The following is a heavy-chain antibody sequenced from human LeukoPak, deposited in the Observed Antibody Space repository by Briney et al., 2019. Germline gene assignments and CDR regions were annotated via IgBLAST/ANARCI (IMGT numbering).Heavy chain of an antibody. CDR3: ARAAVAGNYYYYYMDV. CDR1: GCTFSSYA. D-gene: IGHD6-19*01. CDR2: IIPIFGTA. J-gene: IGHJ6*03. V-gene: IGHV1-69*06. Sequence: ASVKVSCKASGCTFSSYAISWVRQTPGQGLDGMGGIIPIFGTANYAQKFQGRVTITADKSTSTAYMELSRLRSDDTAVYYCARAAVAGNYYYYYMDVRGKGTTVTISS.